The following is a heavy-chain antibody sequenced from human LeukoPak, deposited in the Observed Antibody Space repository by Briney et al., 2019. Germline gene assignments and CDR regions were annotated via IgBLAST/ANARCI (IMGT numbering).Heavy chain of an antibody. V-gene: IGHV4-39*01. CDR2: IYCSGTT. CDR1: GGSISSSSYY. CDR3: ARWEYASGGYFDS. Sequence: SETLSLTCTVSGGSISSSSYYWGWIRQPPGKGLEWIANIYCSGTTYYNPSLKSRVTISLDTSKNQFSLKLNSVTASDTAVYYCARWEYASGGYFDSWGQGTLVTVSS. J-gene: IGHJ4*02. D-gene: IGHD3-10*01.